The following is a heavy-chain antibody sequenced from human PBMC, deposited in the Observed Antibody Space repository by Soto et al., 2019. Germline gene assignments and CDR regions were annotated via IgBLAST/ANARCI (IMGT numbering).Heavy chain of an antibody. J-gene: IGHJ4*02. CDR1: GDSVTSDKHY. CDR2: IYDSGST. V-gene: IGHV4-61*01. Sequence: QVQLQESGPGLVKSSETLSLTCTVSGDSVTSDKHYWSWIRQPPGKGLEWIGYIYDSGSTNPSLKSRVTFSVDKSRNQFSVSLTSVTAADTAVYYCAALKRIVAADYWGQGTLAIVSS. CDR3: AALKRIVAADY. D-gene: IGHD3-16*02.